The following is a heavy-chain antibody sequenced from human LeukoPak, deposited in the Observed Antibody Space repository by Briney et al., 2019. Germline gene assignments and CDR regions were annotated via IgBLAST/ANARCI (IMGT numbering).Heavy chain of an antibody. D-gene: IGHD2-2*02. J-gene: IGHJ4*02. Sequence: SETLSLTCTVSGSSISSRTYFWGWIRQPPGKGLEWIGNVYYSGTTYYNPSLKSRVSISVDTSKNQFSLKLNSVTAADTAVYYCARRYCSSNRCYTFDYWGQGTLVTVSS. CDR2: VYYSGTT. CDR3: ARRYCSSNRCYTFDY. V-gene: IGHV4-39*01. CDR1: GSSISSRTYF.